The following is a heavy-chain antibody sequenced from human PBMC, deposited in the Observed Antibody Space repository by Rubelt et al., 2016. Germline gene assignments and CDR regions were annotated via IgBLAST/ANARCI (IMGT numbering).Heavy chain of an antibody. D-gene: IGHD3-22*01. CDR1: GFTFSSYW. CDR3: AVEYYDDGSGYYYAAY. CDR2: INSGGSII. V-gene: IGHV3-74*02. J-gene: IGHJ4*02. Sequence: EVQLVESGGGLVKPGGSLRVSCAVSGFTFSSYWMHWVRQAPGKGLVWVSRINSGGSIIRYADSVKGRFTISRDNAKSTLHLQMNSLRAEDTAVEYCAVEYYDDGSGYYYAAYWGQGTLVTVSS.